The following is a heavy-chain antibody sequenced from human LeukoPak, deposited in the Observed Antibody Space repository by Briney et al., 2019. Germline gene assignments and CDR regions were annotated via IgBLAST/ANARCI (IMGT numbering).Heavy chain of an antibody. V-gene: IGHV4-38-2*02. Sequence: PSETLSLTCTVSGYSISSGYYWGWIRQPPGKGLERIGSIYHSGSTYYNPSLKSRVTISVDTSKNQFSLKLSSVTAADTAVYYCASTNDYGDYWGQGTLVTVSS. J-gene: IGHJ4*02. CDR2: IYHSGST. D-gene: IGHD2-2*01. CDR3: ASTNDYGDY. CDR1: GYSISSGYY.